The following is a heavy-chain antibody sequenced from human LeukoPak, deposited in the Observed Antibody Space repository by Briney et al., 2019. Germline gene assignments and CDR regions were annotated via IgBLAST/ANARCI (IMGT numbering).Heavy chain of an antibody. J-gene: IGHJ5*02. V-gene: IGHV3-30*18. CDR3: AKDGRYYDSSGLLDQ. CDR1: GFTFRNYG. Sequence: GRSLRLSCAASGFTFRNYGLHWVRQAPGKGLEWVAIISDDGTKRHYADSVKGRFSVSRDNSNKTLFLQMNNLEPNDTAVYYCAKDGRYYDSSGLLDQWGQGTLVSVSS. CDR2: ISDDGTKR. D-gene: IGHD3-22*01.